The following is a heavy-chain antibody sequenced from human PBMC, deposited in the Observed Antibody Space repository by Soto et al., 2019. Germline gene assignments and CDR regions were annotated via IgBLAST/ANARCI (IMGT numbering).Heavy chain of an antibody. V-gene: IGHV1-69*13. D-gene: IGHD3-22*01. CDR3: AREWGYYYDSSGYYLLGAFDI. Sequence: GASVKVSCKASGGTFSSYAISWVRQAPGQGXEWMGGIIPIFGTANYAQKFQGRVTITADESTSTAYMELSSLRSEDTAVYYCAREWGYYYDSSGYYLLGAFDIWGQGTMVTVSS. J-gene: IGHJ3*02. CDR2: IIPIFGTA. CDR1: GGTFSSYA.